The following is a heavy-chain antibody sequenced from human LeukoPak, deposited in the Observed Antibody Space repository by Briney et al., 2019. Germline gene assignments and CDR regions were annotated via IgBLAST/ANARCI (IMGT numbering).Heavy chain of an antibody. D-gene: IGHD5-18*01. V-gene: IGHV3-21*01. CDR3: ARDRYSYGYGKDY. J-gene: IGHJ4*02. CDR2: ISSSSSYI. Sequence: GGSLRLSCAASGFTFSSYSMNWVRQAPGKGLEWVSSISSSSSYIYYADSVKGRFTISRDNAKNSLYLQMNSLRAEHTAVYYCARDRYSYGYGKDYWGQGTLVTVSS. CDR1: GFTFSSYS.